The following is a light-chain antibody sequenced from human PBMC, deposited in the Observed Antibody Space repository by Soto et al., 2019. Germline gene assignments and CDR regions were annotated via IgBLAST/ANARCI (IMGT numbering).Light chain of an antibody. CDR3: QQYNNWLFT. CDR2: GAS. Sequence: EIVMTQSPATLSVSPGERVTLSCTASQSVTGNLAWYQQKPGQAPRLLIYGASTRATGIPARFSGSGSGTEFTLTISSLQSEDVAVYYCQQYNNWLFTFGGGTRVEIK. J-gene: IGKJ4*01. V-gene: IGKV3-15*01. CDR1: QSVTGN.